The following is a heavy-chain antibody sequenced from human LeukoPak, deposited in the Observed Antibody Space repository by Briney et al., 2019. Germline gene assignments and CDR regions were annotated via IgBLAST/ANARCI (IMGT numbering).Heavy chain of an antibody. D-gene: IGHD6-6*01. CDR2: ISGSGADT. J-gene: IGHJ4*02. CDR1: GFTFSSYA. V-gene: IGHV3-23*01. Sequence: PGGSLRLSCAGSGFTFSSYAMSWVRQAPGKGLEWVSAISGSGADTYYADSVKGRFTISRDNSKNTLFLQMNSLRAEDTAVYYCAKDTPMEYSSSSFDYWGQGTLVTVSS. CDR3: AKDTPMEYSSSSFDY.